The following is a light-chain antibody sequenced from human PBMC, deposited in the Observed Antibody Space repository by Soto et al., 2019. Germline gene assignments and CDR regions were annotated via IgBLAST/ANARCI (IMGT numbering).Light chain of an antibody. J-gene: IGKJ5*01. CDR1: QSVSSSY. V-gene: IGKV3-15*01. Sequence: EIVLTQSPGTLSLSPGERATLSFRASQSVSSSYLAWYQQKRGQAPRLLVYGASTRATGIPARFSGSGSGTEFTLTISSLQSEDFAVYYCQQYHNWPITFGQGTRLEIK. CDR2: GAS. CDR3: QQYHNWPIT.